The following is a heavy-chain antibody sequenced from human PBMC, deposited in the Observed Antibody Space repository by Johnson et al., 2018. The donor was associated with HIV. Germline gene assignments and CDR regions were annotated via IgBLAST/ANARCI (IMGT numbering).Heavy chain of an antibody. D-gene: IGHD3-3*01. CDR2: IGTAGDT. V-gene: IGHV3-13*01. J-gene: IGHJ3*02. CDR3: ARGPILEWLSGDVCDM. Sequence: VQLVESGGGVVRPGGSLRLSCAASGFTFSSYAMHWVRQATGKGLEWVSAIGTAGDTYYPDSVKGLFTISRDNSKNTLYLQMNSLRVEDTARYYCARGPILEWLSGDVCDMWGQGTKVTV. CDR1: GFTFSSYA.